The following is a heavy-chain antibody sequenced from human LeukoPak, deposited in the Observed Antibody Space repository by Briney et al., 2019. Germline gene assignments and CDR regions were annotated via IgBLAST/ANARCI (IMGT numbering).Heavy chain of an antibody. CDR1: GGSFSGYY. D-gene: IGHD3-22*01. Sequence: SETLSLTCAVYGGSFSGYYWSWIRQPPGKGLEWIGEINHSGSTNYNPSLKSRVTVSVDTSKNQFSLKLSSVTAADTAVYYCARGRYYDSTHHNWFDPWGQGTLVTVSS. J-gene: IGHJ5*02. V-gene: IGHV4-34*01. CDR2: INHSGST. CDR3: ARGRYYDSTHHNWFDP.